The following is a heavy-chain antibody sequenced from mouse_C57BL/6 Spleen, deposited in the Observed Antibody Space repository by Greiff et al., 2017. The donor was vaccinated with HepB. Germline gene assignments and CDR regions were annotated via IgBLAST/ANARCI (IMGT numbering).Heavy chain of an antibody. CDR2: IWGSGST. Sequence: VHLVESGPGLVAPSQSLYITCTASGFSLTSYGVDWVRQPPGKGLEWLGVIWGSGSTNYNSALMSRLTISKDNSKSQAFLNRNSLQTDDTATYYCATSTTVGMDYWGQGTSVTVSS. CDR3: ATSTTVGMDY. CDR1: GFSLTSYG. V-gene: IGHV2-9*01. D-gene: IGHD1-1*01. J-gene: IGHJ4*01.